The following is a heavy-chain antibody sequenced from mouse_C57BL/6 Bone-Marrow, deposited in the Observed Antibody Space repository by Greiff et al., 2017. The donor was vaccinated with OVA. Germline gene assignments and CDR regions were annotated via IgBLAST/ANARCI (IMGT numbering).Heavy chain of an antibody. CDR1: GYTFTGYW. CDR3: ARLGLRGDYFDY. CDR2: ILPGSGST. D-gene: IGHD3-1*01. Sequence: QVQLQQSGAELMKPGASVKLSCKATGYTFTGYWIEWVKQRPGHGLEWIGEILPGSGSTNYTEKFKGKATFTADTSSNTAYMQLSSLTTEDSAIYYCARLGLRGDYFDYWGQGTTLTVSS. V-gene: IGHV1-9*01. J-gene: IGHJ2*01.